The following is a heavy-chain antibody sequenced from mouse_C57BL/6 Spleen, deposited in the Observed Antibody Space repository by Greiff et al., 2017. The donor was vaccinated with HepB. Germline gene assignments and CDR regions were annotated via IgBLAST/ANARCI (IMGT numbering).Heavy chain of an antibody. CDR3: ASHYYYGSSYWYFDV. CDR2: IRNKANGYTT. CDR1: GFTFTDYY. J-gene: IGHJ1*03. D-gene: IGHD1-1*01. V-gene: IGHV7-3*01. Sequence: EVKLVESGGGLVQPGGSLSLSCAASGFTFTDYYMSWVRPPPGTALEWLGFIRNKANGYTTEYSSSVKVRFTISRDNSQSILYLQINALRAEDSATYYCASHYYYGSSYWYFDVWGTGTTVTVSS.